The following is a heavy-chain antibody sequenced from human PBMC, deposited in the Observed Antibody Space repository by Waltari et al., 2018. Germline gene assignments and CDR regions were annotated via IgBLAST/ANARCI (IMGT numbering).Heavy chain of an antibody. V-gene: IGHV4-34*01. CDR1: GESFLGYS. Sequence: QVQLHQWGAGRLKPSETLSLTCAVSGESFLGYSCSWVRQSPGKGLEWLGSIHYSGSTNYNPTLESRLSLSVDTTKKQFSLKLTSVTAADAALYFCARYGEVPASYFFDHWGQGTLVTVSS. D-gene: IGHD2-21*01. CDR3: ARYGEVPASYFFDH. J-gene: IGHJ4*01. CDR2: IHYSGST.